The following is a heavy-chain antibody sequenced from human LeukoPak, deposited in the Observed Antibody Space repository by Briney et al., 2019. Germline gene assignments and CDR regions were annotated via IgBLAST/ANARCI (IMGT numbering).Heavy chain of an antibody. CDR2: ISYDGSNK. CDR1: GFTFSSYG. D-gene: IGHD5-24*01. CDR3: ARERQLQYYFDY. J-gene: IGHJ4*02. V-gene: IGHV3-30-3*01. Sequence: GVSLSLSCAASGFTFSSYGMHWVRQAPGKGLEWVAVISYDGSNKYYADSVKGRFTISRDNSKNTLYLQMNSLRAEDTAVYYCARERQLQYYFDYWGQGTLVTVSS.